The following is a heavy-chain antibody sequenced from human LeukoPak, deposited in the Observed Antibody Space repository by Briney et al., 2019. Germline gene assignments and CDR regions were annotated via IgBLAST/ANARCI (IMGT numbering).Heavy chain of an antibody. J-gene: IGHJ3*02. D-gene: IGHD3-10*01. CDR1: GGSIRSYY. CDR3: AIALVRGVINSPDAFDI. V-gene: IGHV4-59*01. CDR2: IYYSGST. Sequence: SETLSLTCTVSGGSIRSYYWSWIRQPPGKGLEWIGYIYYSGSTNYNPSLKSRVTISVDTSKNQFSLKLSSVTAADTAVYYCAIALVRGVINSPDAFDIWGQGTMVTVSS.